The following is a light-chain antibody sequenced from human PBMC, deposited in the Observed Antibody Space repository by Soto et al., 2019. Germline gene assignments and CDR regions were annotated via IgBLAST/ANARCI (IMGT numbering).Light chain of an antibody. CDR3: QQYGSSIT. Sequence: EIVLTQSPGTLSLSPGERATLSCRASQSVSSNYLAWYQQKPGQAPRLLFYGASSRATGIPDRFSGSGSGTDFTLTISRLDPEDFAVYYCQQYGSSITFGQGTRLEIK. CDR1: QSVSSNY. J-gene: IGKJ5*01. CDR2: GAS. V-gene: IGKV3-20*01.